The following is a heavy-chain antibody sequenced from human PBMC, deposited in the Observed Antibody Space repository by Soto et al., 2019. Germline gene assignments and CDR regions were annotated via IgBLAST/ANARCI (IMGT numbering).Heavy chain of an antibody. CDR2: IIPIYYAV. J-gene: IGHJ6*02. D-gene: IGHD2-2*01. CDR3: ARVKDSGFICGSTSCYYYGLDV. CDR1: GGTFSHYA. V-gene: IGHV1-69*13. Sequence: SVKVSCKTPGGTFSHYAISWVRQAPGQGLEWMGGIIPIYYAVQYEEKFQGRVTITADESTSTAYMELSSLGSEDTAVYYCARVKDSGFICGSTSCYYYGLDVWGQGTMVTVSS.